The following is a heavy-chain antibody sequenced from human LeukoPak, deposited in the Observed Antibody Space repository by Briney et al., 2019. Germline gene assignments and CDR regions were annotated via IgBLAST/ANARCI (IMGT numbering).Heavy chain of an antibody. CDR2: ISYSGNT. D-gene: IGHD5-24*01. Sequence: SETLSLTCAVYGGSFGGYYWSWIRQPPGKGLEWIGYISYSGNTNYNPSLKSRVTISVDTSKNQFSLKLSSVTAADTAVYYCARSRDGYNYVIPYWGQGTLVTVSS. CDR1: GGSFGGYY. CDR3: ARSRDGYNYVIPY. V-gene: IGHV4-59*01. J-gene: IGHJ4*02.